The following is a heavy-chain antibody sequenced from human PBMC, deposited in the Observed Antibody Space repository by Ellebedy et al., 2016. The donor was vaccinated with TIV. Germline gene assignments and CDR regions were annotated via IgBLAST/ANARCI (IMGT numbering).Heavy chain of an antibody. V-gene: IGHV5-10-1*01. D-gene: IGHD1-1*01. CDR2: IDPGDSSA. J-gene: IGHJ6*02. CDR1: GYSFVDYW. Sequence: GGSLRLSXKGSGYSFVDYWIIWVRQTPGKGLEWMGRIDPGDSSAKYNPSFRGHVTMSVDKSLTTAYLQWSTLEASDSGTYYCARLRVSRGTTTGSKSRIYIYGMDIWGQGTTAIVSS. CDR3: ARLRVSRGTTTGSKSRIYIYGMDI.